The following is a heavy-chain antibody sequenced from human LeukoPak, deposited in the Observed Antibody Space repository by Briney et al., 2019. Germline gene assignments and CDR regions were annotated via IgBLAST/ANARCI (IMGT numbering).Heavy chain of an antibody. CDR1: GGSISSSGYY. CDR2: IYYSGST. D-gene: IGHD2-2*01. CDR3: ASDGSTTIFDY. Sequence: NSSETLSLTCTVSGGSISSSGYYWGWIRQPPRKGLEWIGSIYYSGSTYYNPSLKSRVTISVDTSKNQFSLKLSSVTAADTAVYYCASDGSTTIFDYWGQGTLVTVSS. V-gene: IGHV4-39*07. J-gene: IGHJ4*02.